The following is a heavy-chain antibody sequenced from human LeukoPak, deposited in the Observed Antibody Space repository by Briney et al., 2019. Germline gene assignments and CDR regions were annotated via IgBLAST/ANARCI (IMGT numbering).Heavy chain of an antibody. D-gene: IGHD4-23*01. CDR3: ARDGSAAGNAFDY. Sequence: GGSLRLSCAASGFTFNNYGMHWVRQAPGKGLEWVAVMWDDGTNEYYAETVKGRFTISRDNAKRTLYLQMNSLRVEDTAVYYCARDGSAAGNAFDYWGQGTLVTVSS. J-gene: IGHJ4*02. CDR1: GFTFNNYG. V-gene: IGHV3-33*01. CDR2: MWDDGTNE.